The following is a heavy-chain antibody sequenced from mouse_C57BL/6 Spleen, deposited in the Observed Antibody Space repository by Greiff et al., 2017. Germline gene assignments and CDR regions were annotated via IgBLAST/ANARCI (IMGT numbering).Heavy chain of an antibody. CDR1: GYTFTDYN. D-gene: IGHD1-1*01. V-gene: IGHV1-18*01. Sequence: EVQLQQSGPELVKPGASVKIPCKASGYTFTDYNMDWVKQSHGKSLEWIGDINPNNGGTIYNQKFKGKATLTVDKSSSTAYMELRSLTSEDTAVYYCARCPIYYYGSSYDWYFDVWGTGTTVTVSS. CDR2: INPNNGGT. CDR3: ARCPIYYYGSSYDWYFDV. J-gene: IGHJ1*03.